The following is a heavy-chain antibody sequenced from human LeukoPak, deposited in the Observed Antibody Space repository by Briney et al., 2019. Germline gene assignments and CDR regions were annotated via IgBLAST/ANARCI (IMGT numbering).Heavy chain of an antibody. Sequence: ASQTLSLTCTVSGGSISSGNYYWSWIRQLPGKGLEWIGYIYYSGSTYYNPSLKSRLTMSVDTSKNQFSLKLSSVTAADAAVYYCARYSGSYRPFDYWGQGTLVTVSS. CDR2: IYYSGST. CDR3: ARYSGSYRPFDY. J-gene: IGHJ4*02. CDR1: GGSISSGNYY. V-gene: IGHV4-31*03. D-gene: IGHD1-26*01.